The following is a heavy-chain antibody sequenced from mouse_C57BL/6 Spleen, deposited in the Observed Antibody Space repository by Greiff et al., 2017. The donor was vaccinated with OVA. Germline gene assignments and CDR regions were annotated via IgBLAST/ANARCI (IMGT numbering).Heavy chain of an antibody. CDR3: ARRTAQATRAMDY. CDR2: ISSGSSTI. Sequence: EVMLVESGGGLVKPGGSLKLSCAASGFTFSDYGMHWVRQAPEKGLEWVAYISSGSSTIYYADTVKGRFTISRDNAKNTLLLQMTSLRSEDTAMYYCARRTAQATRAMDYWGQGTSVTVSS. CDR1: GFTFSDYG. D-gene: IGHD3-2*02. V-gene: IGHV5-17*01. J-gene: IGHJ4*01.